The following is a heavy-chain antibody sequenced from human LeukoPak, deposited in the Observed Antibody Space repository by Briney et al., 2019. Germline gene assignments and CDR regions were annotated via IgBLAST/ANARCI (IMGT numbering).Heavy chain of an antibody. Sequence: GGSLRLSCADSGFTFSSYWMGWVRQAPGKGREWVANIRDDGSDKYYMDSVKGRFTISRDNAKKSLYLQMNSLRAEDAALYYCARMTAGRAFDIWGQGTMVTVSS. CDR2: IRDDGSDK. CDR3: ARMTAGRAFDI. D-gene: IGHD1-26*01. J-gene: IGHJ3*02. V-gene: IGHV3-7*01. CDR1: GFTFSSYW.